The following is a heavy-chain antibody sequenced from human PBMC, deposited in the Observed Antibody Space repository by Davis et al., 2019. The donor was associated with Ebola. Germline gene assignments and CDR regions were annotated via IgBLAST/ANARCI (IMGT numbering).Heavy chain of an antibody. Sequence: GESLKISCAASAFVFRSYAMSWVRQAPGKGLEWVSTITGNGDSRNYIDSVRGHFAIPRDNSKNILYLYMNSLRAEDTAVYYCARDYGGGGGYQYGALFGHWGQGALVTVSS. V-gene: IGHV3-23*01. CDR1: AFVFRSYA. CDR2: ITGNGDSR. CDR3: ARDYGGGGGYQYGALFGH. J-gene: IGHJ4*02. D-gene: IGHD6-25*01.